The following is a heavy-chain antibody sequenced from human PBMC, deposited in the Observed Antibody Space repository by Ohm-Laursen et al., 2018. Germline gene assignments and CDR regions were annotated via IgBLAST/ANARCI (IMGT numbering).Heavy chain of an antibody. V-gene: IGHV3-74*01. J-gene: IGHJ4*02. CDR3: AKGSDTSRPYYFDY. CDR2: INSDESST. D-gene: IGHD2-2*01. CDR1: GFTFSSYW. Sequence: SLRLSCAASGFTFSSYWMHWVRQAPGKGLVWVSRINSDESSTSYADSVKGRFTISRDNSKNTLYLQMNSLRADDTAVYYCAKGSDTSRPYYFDYWGQGTLVTVSS.